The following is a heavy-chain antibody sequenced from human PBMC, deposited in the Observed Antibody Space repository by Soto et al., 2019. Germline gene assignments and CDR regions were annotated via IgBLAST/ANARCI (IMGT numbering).Heavy chain of an antibody. CDR3: TRSNSLMYNWFDP. Sequence: PGGSLRLSCAASGFTFSVSAMHWVRQASGKGLEWVGRIRSKANSYATAYAASVKGRFTISRDDSKNTAYLQMNSLKTEDTAVYYCTRSNSLMYNWFDPWGQGTLVTVSS. CDR1: GFTFSVSA. V-gene: IGHV3-73*01. J-gene: IGHJ5*02. D-gene: IGHD4-4*01. CDR2: IRSKANSYAT.